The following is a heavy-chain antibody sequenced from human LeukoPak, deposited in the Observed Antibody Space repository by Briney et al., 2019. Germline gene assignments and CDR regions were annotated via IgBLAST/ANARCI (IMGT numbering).Heavy chain of an antibody. CDR3: ARLPYYYDSSGLLDY. J-gene: IGHJ4*02. V-gene: IGHV3-21*01. Sequence: AGGSLRLSCAASGFTFSSYSMNWVRQAPGKGLEWVSSISSSSSYIYYADSVKGRFTISRDNAKNSLYLQMNSLRAEDTAVYYCARLPYYYDSSGLLDYWGQGTLVTVSS. CDR2: ISSSSSYI. CDR1: GFTFSSYS. D-gene: IGHD3-22*01.